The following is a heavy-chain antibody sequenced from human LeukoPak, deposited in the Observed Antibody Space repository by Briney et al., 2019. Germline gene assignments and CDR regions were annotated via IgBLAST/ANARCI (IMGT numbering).Heavy chain of an antibody. J-gene: IGHJ6*03. Sequence: GASVKVSCKASGYTFTSYGISWVRQAPGQGLEWMGWMNPNSGNTGYAQKFQGRVTMTRNTSISTAYMELSSLRSEDTAVYYCARVSVQNYYYYYYMDVWGKGTTVTVSS. V-gene: IGHV1-8*02. CDR2: MNPNSGNT. CDR3: ARVSVQNYYYYYYMDV. CDR1: GYTFTSYG. D-gene: IGHD1-1*01.